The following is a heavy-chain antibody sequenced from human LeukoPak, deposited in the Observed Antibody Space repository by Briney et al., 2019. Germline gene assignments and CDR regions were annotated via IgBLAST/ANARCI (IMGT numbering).Heavy chain of an antibody. V-gene: IGHV4-59*01. D-gene: IGHD7-27*01. Sequence: SETLSLTCTVSGGSINSYYWSWIRQPPGKGLECIGYIYYGGSTTKYNPSLKSRVTISMDTSKNQLSLKLNSVTAADTAVYYCARAPHWDRPFDYWGQGTLVTVSS. CDR1: GGSINSYY. CDR2: IYYGGSTT. J-gene: IGHJ4*02. CDR3: ARAPHWDRPFDY.